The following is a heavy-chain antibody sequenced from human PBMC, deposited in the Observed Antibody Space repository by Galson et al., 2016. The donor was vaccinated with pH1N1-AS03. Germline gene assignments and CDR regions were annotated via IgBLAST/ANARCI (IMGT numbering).Heavy chain of an antibody. CDR3: ARDRGLSGYSY. V-gene: IGHV4-4*09. D-gene: IGHD5-18*01. J-gene: IGHJ4*02. CDR2: IYTSGST. Sequence: SETLSLTCDVSGYSISSGYYWGWIRQAPGKGLEWIGYIYTSGSTNYNPSLKSRVTISVDTSKNQFSLKVSSVTAADTAVYYCARDRGLSGYSYWGQGTLVTVSS. CDR1: GYSISSGYY.